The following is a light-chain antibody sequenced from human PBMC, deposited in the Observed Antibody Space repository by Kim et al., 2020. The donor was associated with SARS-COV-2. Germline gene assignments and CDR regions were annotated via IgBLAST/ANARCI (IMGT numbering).Light chain of an antibody. CDR2: RNN. CDR1: SSNIGAGYD. CDR3: RSFDNSLSDLL. Sequence: QRITISCTGSSSNIGAGYDVHWYQQLPGTAPQHLIFRNNNRPSGVPDRFSVSKSGTSASLAITGLQAEDEADYYCRSFDNSLSDLLFGGGTQLTVL. J-gene: IGLJ2*01. V-gene: IGLV1-40*01.